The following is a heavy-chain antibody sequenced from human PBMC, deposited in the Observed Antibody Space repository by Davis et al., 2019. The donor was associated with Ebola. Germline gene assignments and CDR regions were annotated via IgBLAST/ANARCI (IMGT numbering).Heavy chain of an antibody. V-gene: IGHV3-21*01. CDR1: GFTFSSYS. D-gene: IGHD3-10*01. CDR3: ARQVLWFGEFRRINY. J-gene: IGHJ4*02. Sequence: GGSLRLSCAASGFTFSSYSMNWVRQAPGKGLEWVSSISSSSSYIYYADSVKGRFTISRDNAKNSLYLQMNSLRDEDTAVYYCARQVLWFGEFRRINYWGQGTLVTVSS. CDR2: ISSSSSYI.